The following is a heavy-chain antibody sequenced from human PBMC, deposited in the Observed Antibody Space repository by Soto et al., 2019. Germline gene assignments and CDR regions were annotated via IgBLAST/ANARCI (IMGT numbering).Heavy chain of an antibody. CDR2: ISGSGGST. Sequence: GGSLRLSCAASGFTFRSYAMSWVRQAPGKALEYVSAISGSGGSTYYADSVKGRFTISRDNSKNTLYLQMNSLRAEDTAVYYCAKDRDYQLADWFDPWGQGTLVTVSS. J-gene: IGHJ5*02. CDR1: GFTFRSYA. V-gene: IGHV3-23*01. CDR3: AKDRDYQLADWFDP. D-gene: IGHD2-2*01.